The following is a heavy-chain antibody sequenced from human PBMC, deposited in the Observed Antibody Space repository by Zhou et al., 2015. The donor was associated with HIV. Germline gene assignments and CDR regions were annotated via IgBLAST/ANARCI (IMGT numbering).Heavy chain of an antibody. CDR3: ARAGYNNPLDS. CDR1: GFTFSSYS. D-gene: IGHD1-1*01. J-gene: IGHJ4*02. CDR2: LDWNGGKT. Sequence: EVQLVESGGGLVKPGGSLRLSCAASGFTFSSYSMNWVRQAPGKGLEWVSGLDWNGGKTGYVDSVKGRFTISRDNAKNSLYLQMNSLRVEDTALYYCARAGYNNPLDSWGQGTLVTVSS. V-gene: IGHV3-20*04.